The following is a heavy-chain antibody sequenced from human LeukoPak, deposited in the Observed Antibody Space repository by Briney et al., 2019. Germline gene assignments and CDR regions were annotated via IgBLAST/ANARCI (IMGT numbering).Heavy chain of an antibody. Sequence: GGSLRLSCAASGFTFSSYWMHWVRQAPGKGLVWVSRINSDGSSTSYADSVKGRFTISRDNAKNTLYLQMNSLRAEDTAVYYCARAVFDDYGDPYFDYRGQGTLVTVSS. D-gene: IGHD4-17*01. CDR2: INSDGSST. CDR1: GFTFSSYW. J-gene: IGHJ4*02. CDR3: ARAVFDDYGDPYFDY. V-gene: IGHV3-74*01.